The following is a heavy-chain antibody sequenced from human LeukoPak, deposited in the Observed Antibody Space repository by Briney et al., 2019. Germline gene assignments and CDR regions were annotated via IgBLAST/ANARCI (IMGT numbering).Heavy chain of an antibody. CDR2: IYYSGST. CDR1: GGSISSSSYY. V-gene: IGHV4-39*01. CDR3: ARPPDSADYGAAFDF. J-gene: IGHJ4*02. D-gene: IGHD4/OR15-4a*01. Sequence: SETLSLTCTVSGGSISSSSYYWGWIRQPPGKGLEWIGSIYYSGSTYYNPSLKSRVTISVDTSKNQFSLKLSSVTAADTAVYYCARPPDSADYGAAFDFWGQGALVIVSS.